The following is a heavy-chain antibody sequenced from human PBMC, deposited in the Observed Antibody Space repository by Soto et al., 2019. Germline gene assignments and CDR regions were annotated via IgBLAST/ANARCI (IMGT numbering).Heavy chain of an antibody. CDR1: GFTFSNYA. CDR2: ITGSGGST. CDR3: AKAGPGYSRGWTFDY. V-gene: IGHV3-23*01. J-gene: IGHJ4*02. D-gene: IGHD6-19*01. Sequence: EVQLLESGGGLVQPGGSLRLSCAASGFTFSNYAMSWVRQAPGKGLEWLSGITGSGGSTYDADSVKGRFTISRDNSKNTLYLQIDSLRGEDTAIYYCAKAGPGYSRGWTFDYWGQGTLVTVSS.